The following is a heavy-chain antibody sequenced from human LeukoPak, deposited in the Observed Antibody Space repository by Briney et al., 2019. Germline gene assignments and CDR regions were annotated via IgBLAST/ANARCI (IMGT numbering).Heavy chain of an antibody. V-gene: IGHV4-39*01. CDR3: ARHLTYYYDSSGYYFDY. D-gene: IGHD3-22*01. J-gene: IGHJ4*02. CDR1: GGSISSSSYY. CDR2: IYYSGST. Sequence: SETLSLTCTVSGGSISSSSYYWGWIRQPPGKGLEWIGSIYYSGSTYYNPSLKSRVTITVDTSKNQFSLKLSSVTAADTAVYYCARHLTYYYDSSGYYFDYWGQGTLVTVSS.